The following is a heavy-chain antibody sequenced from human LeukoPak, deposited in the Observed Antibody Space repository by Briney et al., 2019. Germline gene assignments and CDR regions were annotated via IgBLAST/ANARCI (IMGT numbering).Heavy chain of an antibody. J-gene: IGHJ5*02. V-gene: IGHV4-39*02. CDR3: ARDHAGQQENWFDP. Sequence: SETLSLTCTVSGGSISSSSYYWGWIRQPPGKGLGWIGSIYYSGSTYYNPSRESRVTVSVDTSKNQLSLKLSSLTAADTAVYYCARDHAGQQENWFDPWGQGTLVTVSS. CDR2: IYYSGST. D-gene: IGHD6-13*01. CDR1: GGSISSSSYY.